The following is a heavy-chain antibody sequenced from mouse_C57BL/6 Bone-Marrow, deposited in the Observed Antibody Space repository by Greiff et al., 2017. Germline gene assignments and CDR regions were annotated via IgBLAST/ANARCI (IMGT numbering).Heavy chain of an antibody. D-gene: IGHD6-2*01. V-gene: IGHV1-66*01. CDR1: GYSFTGYY. J-gene: IGHJ4*01. CDR3: AGEEKATRWDYYAMAY. CDR2: IYPGSGNT. Sequence: QVQLKESGPELVKPGASVKISCKASGYSFTGYYIHWVKQRPGQGLEWIGWIYPGSGNTKYNEKFKGKATLTADTSSSTASMQLSSLTSEDSAVXYCAGEEKATRWDYYAMAYWGQGTLVTVSS.